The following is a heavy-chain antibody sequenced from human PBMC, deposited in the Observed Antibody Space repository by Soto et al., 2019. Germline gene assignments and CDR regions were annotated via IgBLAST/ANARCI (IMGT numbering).Heavy chain of an antibody. CDR1: GFTFSDYY. J-gene: IGHJ4*02. Sequence: EGSLRLSCAASGFTFSDYYMSWIRQAPGKGLEWVSYISSSSSYTNYADSVKGRFTISRDNAKNSLYLQMNSLRAEDTAVYYCARVETYYYDSSGYYYLDYWGQGTLVTVSS. D-gene: IGHD3-22*01. CDR2: ISSSSSYT. CDR3: ARVETYYYDSSGYYYLDY. V-gene: IGHV3-11*06.